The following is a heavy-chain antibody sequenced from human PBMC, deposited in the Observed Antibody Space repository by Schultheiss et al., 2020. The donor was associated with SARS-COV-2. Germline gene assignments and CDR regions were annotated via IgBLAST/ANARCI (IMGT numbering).Heavy chain of an antibody. J-gene: IGHJ4*02. CDR3: ARGDWAQWYFDY. V-gene: IGHV4-34*01. D-gene: IGHD3-9*01. Sequence: SETLSLTCAVYGGSFSGYYWGWIRQPPGKGLEWIGEINHSGSTNYNPSLKSRVTISVDTSKNQFSLKLSSVTAADTAVYYCARGDWAQWYFDYWGQGTLVTVSS. CDR2: INHSGST. CDR1: GGSFSGYY.